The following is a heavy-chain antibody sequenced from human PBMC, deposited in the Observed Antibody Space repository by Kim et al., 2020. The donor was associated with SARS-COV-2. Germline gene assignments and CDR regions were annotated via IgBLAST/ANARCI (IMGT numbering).Heavy chain of an antibody. CDR1: GGSISSYY. CDR2: IYYSGST. CDR3: ATTLRTYYYDSSGSYYYGMDV. D-gene: IGHD3-22*01. J-gene: IGHJ6*02. V-gene: IGHV4-59*01. Sequence: SETLSLTCTVSGGSISSYYWSWIRQPPGKGLEWIGYIYYSGSTNYNPSLKSRVTISVDTSKNQFSLKLSSVTAADTAVYYCATTLRTYYYDSSGSYYYGMDVWGQGTTVTVSS.